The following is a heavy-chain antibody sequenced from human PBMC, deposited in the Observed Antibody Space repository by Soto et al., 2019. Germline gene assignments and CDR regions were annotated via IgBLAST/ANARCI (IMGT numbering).Heavy chain of an antibody. Sequence: SQTLALTCVISGDSVSNKNTAGNWIRQSPSGGLEWLGRTYYRSKWYNDYATSMKSRITISPDTSKDQFSLHLNSVTPEDTAVYFCARRFFDLGSAFDFWGQGTPVTVSS. CDR2: TYYRSKWYN. V-gene: IGHV6-1*01. D-gene: IGHD3-9*01. CDR3: ARRFFDLGSAFDF. CDR1: GDSVSNKNTA. J-gene: IGHJ4*02.